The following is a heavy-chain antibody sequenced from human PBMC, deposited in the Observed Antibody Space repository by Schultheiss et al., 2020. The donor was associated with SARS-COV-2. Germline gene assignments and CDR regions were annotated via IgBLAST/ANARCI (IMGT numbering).Heavy chain of an antibody. CDR2: IYHSGRT. Sequence: SQTLSLTCSVSGGSMRPYYWSWIRQPPGKGLEWIGYIYHSGRTNYSPSLKSRVTMSVDTSKKQFSLKLSSVTAADTAVYYCAREEYGDYPLYYYKYYGMDVWGQGTTVIVSS. V-gene: IGHV4-59*12. D-gene: IGHD4-17*01. CDR1: GGSMRPYY. CDR3: AREEYGDYPLYYYKYYGMDV. J-gene: IGHJ6*02.